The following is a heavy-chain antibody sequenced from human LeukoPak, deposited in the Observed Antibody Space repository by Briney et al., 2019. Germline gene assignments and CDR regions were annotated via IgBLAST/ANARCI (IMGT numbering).Heavy chain of an antibody. J-gene: IGHJ5*02. CDR1: GYTFSKNW. CDR2: MHPGDSNI. CDR3: ARHIYASGSYYYGP. D-gene: IGHD3-10*01. V-gene: IGHV5-51*01. Sequence: GESLKISCQTSGYTFSKNWIAWVRQMPGKGLEWMGIMHPGDSNIRYSPSFQGQVTMSADQSINTAYLQWSSLKASDTAMYYCARHIYASGSYYYGPWGQGTLVSVSS.